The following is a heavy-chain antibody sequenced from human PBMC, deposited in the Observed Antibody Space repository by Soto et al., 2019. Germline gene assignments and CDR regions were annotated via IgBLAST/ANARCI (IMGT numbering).Heavy chain of an antibody. V-gene: IGHV4-59*08. D-gene: IGHD6-19*01. Sequence: SETLSLTCTVSGGSISSYYWSWIRQPPGRGLEWIGFIYYAGSTKYNPSLNSRVTISVDTSKNQFSLTVTSVTAADTAVYYCARHPQWQVPYYFDFWGPGTRVTVSS. CDR3: ARHPQWQVPYYFDF. J-gene: IGHJ4*02. CDR2: IYYAGST. CDR1: GGSISSYY.